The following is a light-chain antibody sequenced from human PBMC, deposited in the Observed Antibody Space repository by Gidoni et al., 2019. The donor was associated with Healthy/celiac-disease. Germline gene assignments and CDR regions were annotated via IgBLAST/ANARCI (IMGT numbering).Light chain of an antibody. CDR1: KLQEKY. V-gene: IGLV3-1*01. CDR3: QAWNSRYVV. J-gene: IGLJ2*01. CDR2: QDN. Sequence: SYELTQPPSVSVSPGQTASITCSGAKLQEKYDCWYQQKPGPSPMLVIYQDNKRPSGIPERFSGTKSRNTATLTISGTQAMDEADYYCQAWNSRYVVFGGGTKLTVL.